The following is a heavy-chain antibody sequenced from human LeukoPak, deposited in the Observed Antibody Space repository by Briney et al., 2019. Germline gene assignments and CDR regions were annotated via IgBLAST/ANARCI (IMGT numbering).Heavy chain of an antibody. V-gene: IGHV3-30*04. J-gene: IGHJ4*02. D-gene: IGHD2-15*01. CDR1: GFTFSSYA. CDR2: ISYDGSNK. Sequence: GGSLRLSCAASGFTFSSYAMHWVRQAPGKGLEWVAVISYDGSNKYYADSVKGRFTISRDNSKNTLYLQMNSLRAEDTAVYYCAKDWGYCSGGSCYYFDYWGQGTLVTVSS. CDR3: AKDWGYCSGGSCYYFDY.